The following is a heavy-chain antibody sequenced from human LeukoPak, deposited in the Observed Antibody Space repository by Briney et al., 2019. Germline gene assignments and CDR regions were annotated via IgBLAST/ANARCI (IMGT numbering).Heavy chain of an antibody. CDR3: ARGRGYSYGTFDS. Sequence: SETLSLTYTVSGGSMSSYYWSWLRQPPGMGLEWIAYIYHSGSTNYNPSLKSRVTISVDTSKNQFSLNLSSVTAADTAIYYCARGRGYSYGTFDSWGQGTLVTVSS. V-gene: IGHV4-59*01. CDR1: GGSMSSYY. CDR2: IYHSGST. D-gene: IGHD5-18*01. J-gene: IGHJ4*02.